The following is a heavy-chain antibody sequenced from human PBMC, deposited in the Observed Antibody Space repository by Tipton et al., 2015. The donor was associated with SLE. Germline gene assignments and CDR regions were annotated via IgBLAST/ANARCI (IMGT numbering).Heavy chain of an antibody. CDR3: ARVQAYEGFDP. V-gene: IGHV4-39*07. CDR2: LYYSGNT. CDR1: GGSIRSSRHF. J-gene: IGHJ5*02. D-gene: IGHD3-16*01. Sequence: TLSLTCTVSGGSIRSSRHFWGWIRQPPGKGLEWIGVLYYSGNTYCNPSLKSPVTLSIDTSKNQFSLKMRSVTAADTAVYYCARVQAYEGFDPWGQGTLVTVSS.